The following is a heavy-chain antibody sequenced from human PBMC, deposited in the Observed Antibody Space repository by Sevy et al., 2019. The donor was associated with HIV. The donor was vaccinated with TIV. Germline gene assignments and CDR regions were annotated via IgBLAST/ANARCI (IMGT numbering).Heavy chain of an antibody. Sequence: GGSLRLSCAASGFSFSTYIMTWVRQAPGKGLEWVSYINSGSSTIYYADSVKGRFAISRDNAKSSLYLQMNSLRAEDTALYYCAKAENRPYSSGWYDYWGQGTLVTVSS. J-gene: IGHJ4*02. CDR1: GFSFSTYI. CDR3: AKAENRPYSSGWYDY. CDR2: INSGSSTI. D-gene: IGHD6-19*01. V-gene: IGHV3-48*01.